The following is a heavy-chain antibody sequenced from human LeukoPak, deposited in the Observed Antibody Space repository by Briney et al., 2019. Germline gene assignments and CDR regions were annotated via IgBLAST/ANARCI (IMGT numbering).Heavy chain of an antibody. J-gene: IGHJ4*02. CDR2: INHSGST. Sequence: SSETLSLTCAVSGWSFSGYYWNWIRQPPGKGLEWIGEINHSGSTNYNPSLKSRVTISVDTSKNQFSLKLSSVTAADTAVYYCARSLGYSSSWYPYYFDYWGQGTLVTVSS. D-gene: IGHD6-13*01. CDR1: GWSFSGYY. V-gene: IGHV4-34*01. CDR3: ARSLGYSSSWYPYYFDY.